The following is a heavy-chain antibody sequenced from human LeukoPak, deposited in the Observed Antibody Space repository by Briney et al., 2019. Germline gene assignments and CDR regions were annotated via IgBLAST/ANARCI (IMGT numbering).Heavy chain of an antibody. V-gene: IGHV3-48*04. J-gene: IGHJ4*02. CDR1: GFTFSSYG. CDR2: ISSSSSTI. CDR3: AKGYCSSTSCSYFDY. Sequence: GGSLRLSCAASGFTFSSYGMSWVRRAPGKGLEWVSYISSSSSTIYYADSVKGRFTISRDNSRNSLYLQMNSLRTEDTALYYCAKGYCSSTSCSYFDYWGQGTLVTVSS. D-gene: IGHD2-2*01.